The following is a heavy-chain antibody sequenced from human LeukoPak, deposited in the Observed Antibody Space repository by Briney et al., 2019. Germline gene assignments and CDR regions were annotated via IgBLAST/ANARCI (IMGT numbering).Heavy chain of an antibody. CDR3: ARKGYYGSGTYLDY. CDR2: INWNGDRT. CDR1: GFTFDDYG. Sequence: SGGSRRLSCAASGFTFDDYGMSWVRQAPGKGLEWVSGINWNGDRTGYADSVRGGFTISRDNAKNPLYLQMNSLRAEDTALYYCARKGYYGSGTYLDYWGQRIPVTVSS. J-gene: IGHJ4*01. V-gene: IGHV3-20*04. D-gene: IGHD3-10*01.